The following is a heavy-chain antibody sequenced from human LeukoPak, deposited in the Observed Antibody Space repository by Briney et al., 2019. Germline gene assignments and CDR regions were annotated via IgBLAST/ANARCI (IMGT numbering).Heavy chain of an antibody. CDR3: VKKGQADDYGNPD. CDR2: ISGSGVGT. CDR1: GFTFSSYT. V-gene: IGHV3-23*01. D-gene: IGHD4-17*01. Sequence: PGGSLRLSCAASGFTFSSYTMNWVRQAPGKGLEWVSAISGSGVGTYYADSVKGRFTISRDNSKNTLYPQMNNLRADDTAVYYCVKKGQADDYGNPDWGQGALVTVSP. J-gene: IGHJ4*02.